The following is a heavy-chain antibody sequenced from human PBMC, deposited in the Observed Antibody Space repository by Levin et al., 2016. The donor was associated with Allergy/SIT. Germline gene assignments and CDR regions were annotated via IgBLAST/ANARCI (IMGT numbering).Heavy chain of an antibody. J-gene: IGHJ4*02. CDR3: AKDRREIVATIEG. CDR2: INSDGSST. D-gene: IGHD5-12*01. CDR1: GFTFSSYW. V-gene: IGHV3-74*01. Sequence: GESLKISCAASGFTFSSYWMHWVRQTPGKELVWVSRINSDGSSTSYADSVKGRFTISRDNSKNTLYLQMNSLRDEDTAVYYCAKDRREIVATIEGWGQGTLVTVSS.